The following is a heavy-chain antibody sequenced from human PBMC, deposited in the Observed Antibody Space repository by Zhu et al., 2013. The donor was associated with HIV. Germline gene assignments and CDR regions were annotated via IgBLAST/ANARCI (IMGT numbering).Heavy chain of an antibody. J-gene: IGHJ4*02. V-gene: IGHV3-30*18. CDR3: AKDREATPSGSPNTKGXMDY. D-gene: IGHD5-12*01. Sequence: VQLVESGGGVVQPGRSLRLSCAASGFTFSSYGMHWVRQAPGKGLEWVAVISYDGSNKYYADSVKGRFTISRDNSKNTLYLQMNSLRAEDTAVYYCAKDREATPSGSPNTKGXMDYWGQGTLVTVSS. CDR1: GFTFSSYG. CDR2: ISYDGSNK.